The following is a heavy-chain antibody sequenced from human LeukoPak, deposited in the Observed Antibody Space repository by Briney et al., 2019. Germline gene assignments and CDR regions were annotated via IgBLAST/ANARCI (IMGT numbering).Heavy chain of an antibody. V-gene: IGHV3-33*01. D-gene: IGHD6-13*01. CDR1: GLIFSSYG. Sequence: GRSLRLSCAASGLIFSSYGMHWVRQAAGKGLEWVAVIWYDGSNKYYADSVKGRFTISRDNSKNTLYLQMNSLRAEDTAVYYCARDRTSSRWPYFDCWGQGTLVTVSS. J-gene: IGHJ4*02. CDR2: IWYDGSNK. CDR3: ARDRTSSRWPYFDC.